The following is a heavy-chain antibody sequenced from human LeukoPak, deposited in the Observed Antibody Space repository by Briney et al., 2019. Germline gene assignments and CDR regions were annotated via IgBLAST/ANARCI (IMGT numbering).Heavy chain of an antibody. D-gene: IGHD2-15*01. V-gene: IGHV4-59*01. J-gene: IGHJ4*02. CDR1: GGSISSYY. Sequence: SETLSLTCTASGGSISSYYWSWIRQPPGKGLEWIGYIYYSGSTNYNPSLKSRVTISVDTSKNQFSLKLSSVTAADTAVYYCARTKYCSGGSCYLYYFDYWGQGTLVTVSS. CDR2: IYYSGST. CDR3: ARTKYCSGGSCYLYYFDY.